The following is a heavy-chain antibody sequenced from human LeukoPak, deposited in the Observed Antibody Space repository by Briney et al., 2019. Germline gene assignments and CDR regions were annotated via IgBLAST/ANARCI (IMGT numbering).Heavy chain of an antibody. V-gene: IGHV1-69*13. J-gene: IGHJ6*03. Sequence: ASVKVSCKASGGTFSSYAISWVRQAPGQGLEWMGGIIPIFGTANYAQKFQGRVTITADESTSTAYMELSSLRSEDTAVYYCASRGGMKASNPGYYYYYYMDVWGKGTAVTVSS. CDR3: ASRGGMKASNPGYYYYYYMDV. CDR2: IIPIFGTA. CDR1: GGTFSSYA. D-gene: IGHD1-26*01.